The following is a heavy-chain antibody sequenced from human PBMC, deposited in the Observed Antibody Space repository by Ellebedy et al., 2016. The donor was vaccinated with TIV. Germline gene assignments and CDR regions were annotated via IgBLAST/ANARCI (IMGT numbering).Heavy chain of an antibody. V-gene: IGHV3-23*01. CDR2: FNASGDAT. J-gene: IGHJ4*02. D-gene: IGHD5-18*01. Sequence: PGGSLRLSCAASGFTFSSYAMSWVRQAPGKGLDYVSAFNASGDATYYGISVKGRFSISRDNSKNTLFLQMNTLRAEDTAIYYCAKDRGGNSNSFWGQGTLVTVSS. CDR1: GFTFSSYA. CDR3: AKDRGGNSNSF.